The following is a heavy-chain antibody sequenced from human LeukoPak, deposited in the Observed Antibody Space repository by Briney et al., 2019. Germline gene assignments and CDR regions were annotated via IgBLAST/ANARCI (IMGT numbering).Heavy chain of an antibody. CDR3: GRHFSKDFAHDYYDSSGYPYYFDY. D-gene: IGHD3-22*01. CDR1: GGSISSSSYY. CDR2: IYYSGST. V-gene: IGHV4-39*01. Sequence: PSETLSLTCTVSGGSISSSSYYWGWIRQPPGKGLEWIGSIYYSGSTYYNPSLKSRVTISVDTSKNQFSLKLSSVTAADTAVYYCGRHFSKDFAHDYYDSSGYPYYFDYWGQGTLVTVSS. J-gene: IGHJ4*02.